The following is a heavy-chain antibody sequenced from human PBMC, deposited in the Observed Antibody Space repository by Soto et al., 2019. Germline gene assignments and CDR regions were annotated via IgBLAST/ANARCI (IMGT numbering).Heavy chain of an antibody. J-gene: IGHJ4*02. V-gene: IGHV1-2*04. Sequence: ASVKVSCKASGYTFTGYYMHWVRQAPGQGLEWMGWINPNSGGTNYAQKFQGWVTMTRDTSISTAYMELSRLRSGDTAVYYCARESLGGHPVVDYWGQGTLVTVSS. D-gene: IGHD3-16*01. CDR3: ARESLGGHPVVDY. CDR1: GYTFTGYY. CDR2: INPNSGGT.